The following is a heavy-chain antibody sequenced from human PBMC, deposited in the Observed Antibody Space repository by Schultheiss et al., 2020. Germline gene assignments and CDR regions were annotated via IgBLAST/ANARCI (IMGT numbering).Heavy chain of an antibody. CDR1: GFTFSGSA. Sequence: GALRLSCAASGFTFSGSAMHWVRQASGKGLEWVGRIRSKANSYATAYAASVKGRFTISRDNAKNSLYLQMNSLRVEDTAVYYCARDGYNFVTIANYYYYYMDVWGKGTTVTVSS. V-gene: IGHV3-73*01. J-gene: IGHJ6*03. CDR3: ARDGYNFVTIANYYYYYMDV. CDR2: IRSKANSYAT. D-gene: IGHD5-24*01.